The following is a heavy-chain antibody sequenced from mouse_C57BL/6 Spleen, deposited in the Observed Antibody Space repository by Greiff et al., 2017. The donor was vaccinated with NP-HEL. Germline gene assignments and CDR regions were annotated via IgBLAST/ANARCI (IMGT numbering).Heavy chain of an antibody. Sequence: VQLQQSGTVLARPGASVKMSCKTSGYTFTSYWMHWVKQRPGQGLEWIGAIYPGNSDTSYNQKFKGKAKLTAVTSASTAYMELSSLTNEDSAVYYGKRADYSKGGGDYYAMDYWGQGTSVTVSS. CDR3: KRADYSKGGGDYYAMDY. CDR1: GYTFTSYW. V-gene: IGHV1-5*01. CDR2: IYPGNSDT. J-gene: IGHJ4*01. D-gene: IGHD2-5*01.